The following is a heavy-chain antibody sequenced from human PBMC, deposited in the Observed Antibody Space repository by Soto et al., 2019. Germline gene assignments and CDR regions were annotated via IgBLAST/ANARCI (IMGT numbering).Heavy chain of an antibody. D-gene: IGHD3-10*01. CDR2: MFYSGST. J-gene: IGHJ3*02. V-gene: IGHV4-59*08. CDR1: GGSVNSYS. Sequence: SLTCTVSGGSVNSYSWTWIRQHPGKGLEWIGYMFYSGSTNYNPSLKSRVTISVDRSKNQFSLKLSSVTAADTAVYYCARHGGLTMVRGVLTAFDIWGQGTMVTVSS. CDR3: ARHGGLTMVRGVLTAFDI.